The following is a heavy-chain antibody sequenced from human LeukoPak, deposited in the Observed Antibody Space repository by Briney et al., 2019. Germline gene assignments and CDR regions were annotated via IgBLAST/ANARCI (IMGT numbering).Heavy chain of an antibody. CDR1: GFTFSYYW. V-gene: IGHV3-23*01. J-gene: IGHJ4*02. CDR2: ISVSGNT. Sequence: PGGSLRLSCAASGFTFSYYWMSWVRQAPGKGLEWVSAISVSGNTYHADSVKGRFTISRDSSKNTLYLQMNRLRAEDAAVYYCAKAPVTTCSGAYCYPFDYWGQGTLVTVSS. D-gene: IGHD2-21*01. CDR3: AKAPVTTCSGAYCYPFDY.